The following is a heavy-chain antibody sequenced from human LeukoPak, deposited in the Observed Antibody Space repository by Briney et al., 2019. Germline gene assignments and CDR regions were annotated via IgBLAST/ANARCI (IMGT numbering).Heavy chain of an antibody. CDR3: AREEGETNWFDP. CDR1: GGTFSSYA. V-gene: IGHV1-69*05. J-gene: IGHJ5*02. Sequence: ASVKVSCKASGGTFSSYAISWVRQAPGQGLEWMGGIIPIFGTANYAQKFQGRVTMTRDTSTSTVYMELSSLRSEDTAVYYCAREEGETNWFDPWGQGTLVTVSS. CDR2: IIPIFGTA.